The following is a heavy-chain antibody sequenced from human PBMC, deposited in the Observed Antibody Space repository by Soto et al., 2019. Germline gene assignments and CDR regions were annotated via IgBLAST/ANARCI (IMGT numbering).Heavy chain of an antibody. Sequence: PGGSLRLSCEASGFTFSSYAMSWVRQAPGRGLEWVSSISGSGGSTYHADSVNGRFTISRDNSKNTVFLQMNSLRAEDTAVYYCAKGSPYSASYKEDGFDIWGQGSLVTVSS. CDR1: GFTFSSYA. CDR2: ISGSGGST. CDR3: AKGSPYSASYKEDGFDI. D-gene: IGHD1-26*01. V-gene: IGHV3-23*01. J-gene: IGHJ3*02.